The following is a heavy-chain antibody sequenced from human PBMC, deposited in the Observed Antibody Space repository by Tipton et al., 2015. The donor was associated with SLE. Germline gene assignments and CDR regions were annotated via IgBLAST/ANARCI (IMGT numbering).Heavy chain of an antibody. CDR3: ARHEDTIPSND. V-gene: IGHV4-39*01. D-gene: IGHD3-3*01. Sequence: TLSLTCSVSGDSIRTSSSYWGWFRQPPGKGLEWIGSIYYSGGSYFNPSLRSRVTMSVDTSKNQFSLKLTSVTAADTAIYYCARHEDTIPSNDWGQGTLVTVSS. J-gene: IGHJ4*02. CDR2: IYYSGGS. CDR1: GDSIRTSSSY.